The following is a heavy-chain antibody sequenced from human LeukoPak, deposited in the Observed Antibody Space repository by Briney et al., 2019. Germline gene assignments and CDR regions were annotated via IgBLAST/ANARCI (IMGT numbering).Heavy chain of an antibody. Sequence: PSETLSLTCTVSGGSLRSSGHWWVWIRQPPGKGLEWIGSIHYSGKVYYNPSLRSRVTTSVDTSTDQFSLRLSSATAADTAIYYCARQSGDQSSAWYFDAWGQGTLVTVSS. J-gene: IGHJ4*02. CDR2: IHYSGKV. V-gene: IGHV4-39*01. CDR3: ARQSGDQSSAWYFDA. CDR1: GGSLRSSGHW. D-gene: IGHD6-19*01.